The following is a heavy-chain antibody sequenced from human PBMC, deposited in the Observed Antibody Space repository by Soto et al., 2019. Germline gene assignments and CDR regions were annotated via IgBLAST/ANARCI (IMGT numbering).Heavy chain of an antibody. V-gene: IGHV2-5*02. CDR3: AHRRPRYFDILTGYHYYFDY. CDR1: GFSLSTSGVG. Sequence: QITLKESGPTLVKPTQTLTLTCTFSGFSLSTSGVGVGWIRQPPGKALEWLALIYWDDDKRYSPSLKSRLTITQDTSKNQVVLTMTNMDPVDTATYYCAHRRPRYFDILTGYHYYFDYWGQGTLVTVSS. CDR2: IYWDDDK. J-gene: IGHJ4*02. D-gene: IGHD3-9*01.